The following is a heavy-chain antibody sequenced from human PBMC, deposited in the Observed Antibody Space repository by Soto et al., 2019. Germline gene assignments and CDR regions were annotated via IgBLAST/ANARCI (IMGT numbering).Heavy chain of an antibody. CDR2: INAGNGNT. CDR1: GYTFTSYA. V-gene: IGHV1-3*01. J-gene: IGHJ6*02. Sequence: ASVKVSYKASGYTFTSYAMHWVRQAPGQRLEWMGWINAGNGNTKYSQKFQGRVTITRDTSASTAYMELSSLRSEDTAVYYCARDLSAVAGLDYGMDVWGQGTTVTVSS. D-gene: IGHD6-19*01. CDR3: ARDLSAVAGLDYGMDV.